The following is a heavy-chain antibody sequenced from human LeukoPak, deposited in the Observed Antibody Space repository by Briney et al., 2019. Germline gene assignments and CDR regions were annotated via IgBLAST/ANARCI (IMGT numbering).Heavy chain of an antibody. CDR1: GGTFSSYA. Sequence: SVKVSCKASGGTFSSYAISWVRQAPGQGLELMGGIIPIFGTANYAQKFQGRVTITADESTSTAYMELSSLRSEDTAVYYCARDGGTYYDFWSGYSDYWGQGTLVTVSS. CDR2: IIPIFGTA. V-gene: IGHV1-69*01. D-gene: IGHD3-3*01. CDR3: ARDGGTYYDFWSGYSDY. J-gene: IGHJ4*02.